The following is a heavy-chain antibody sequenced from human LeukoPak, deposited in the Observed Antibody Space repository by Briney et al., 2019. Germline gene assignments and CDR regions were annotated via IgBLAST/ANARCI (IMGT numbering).Heavy chain of an antibody. J-gene: IGHJ3*02. CDR3: ARTLNYYDRPPNLNAFDI. V-gene: IGHV3-7*03. CDR1: GFTFSSYW. Sequence: GGSLRLSCAASGFTFSSYWMSWVRQAPGKGLEWVANIKQDGSEKYYVDSVKGRFTISRDNSKNTLYLQMNSLRAEDTAVYYCARTLNYYDRPPNLNAFDIWGQGTMVTVSS. CDR2: IKQDGSEK. D-gene: IGHD3-22*01.